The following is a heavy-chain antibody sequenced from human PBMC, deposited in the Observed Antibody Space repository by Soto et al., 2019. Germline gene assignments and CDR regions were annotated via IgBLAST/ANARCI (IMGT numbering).Heavy chain of an antibody. J-gene: IGHJ6*02. D-gene: IGHD6-13*01. CDR1: GFTFSSYS. CDR2: ISSSSSYI. CDR3: AAQQLVPDYYYYGMDV. Sequence: GGSLRLSCAASGFTFSSYSMNWVRQAPGKGLEWVSSISSSSSYIYYADSVKGRFTISRDNAKNSLYLQMNSLRAEDTAVYYCAAQQLVPDYYYYGMDVWGQGTTVTVSS. V-gene: IGHV3-21*01.